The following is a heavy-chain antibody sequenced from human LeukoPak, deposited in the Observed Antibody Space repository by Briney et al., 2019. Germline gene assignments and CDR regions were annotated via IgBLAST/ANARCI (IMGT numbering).Heavy chain of an antibody. J-gene: IGHJ4*02. V-gene: IGHV4-59*01. D-gene: IGHD6-13*01. CDR2: IYYSGST. Sequence: SETLSLTCTVSGGSISSYYWSWNRQPPGKGLEWIGYIYYSGSTNYNPSLKSRVTISVDTSKNQFSLKLSSVTAADTAVYYCARDGTIAAAGLDYWGQGTLVTVSS. CDR1: GGSISSYY. CDR3: ARDGTIAAAGLDY.